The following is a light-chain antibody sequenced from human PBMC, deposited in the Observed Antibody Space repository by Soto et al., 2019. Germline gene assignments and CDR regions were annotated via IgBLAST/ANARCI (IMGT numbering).Light chain of an antibody. V-gene: IGKV1-5*03. CDR1: QSISNW. Sequence: DIQMTQSPSTLSASVGDRVTITCRASQSISNWLAWYQQKPGKAPKPLIYKTSTLESGVPSRFSGSGSGTEFILTISSLQPDDFATYYCQQSYSTPVTFGQGTKV. J-gene: IGKJ1*01. CDR2: KTS. CDR3: QQSYSTPVT.